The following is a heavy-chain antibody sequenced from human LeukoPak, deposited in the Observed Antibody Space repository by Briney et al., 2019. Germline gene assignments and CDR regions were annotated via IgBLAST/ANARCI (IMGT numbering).Heavy chain of an antibody. CDR1: GGTFSSYA. V-gene: IGHV1-69*04. D-gene: IGHD6-13*01. CDR3: ARGTGAAADNP. Sequence: SVKVSCKASGGTFSSYAISWVRQAPGQGLEWMGRIIPIFGIANYAQKFQGRVTITADKSTSTAYMELSSLRSEDTDAYYCARGTGAAADNPCGQGTLVTVSS. J-gene: IGHJ5*02. CDR2: IIPIFGIA.